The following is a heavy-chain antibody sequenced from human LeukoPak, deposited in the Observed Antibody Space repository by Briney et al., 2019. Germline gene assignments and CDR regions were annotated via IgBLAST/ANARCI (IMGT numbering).Heavy chain of an antibody. Sequence: GASVKVSCKASGYNFTDYYIHWVRQAPGQGLEWMGMINPTGGSTGYAQKFQDRVTMTRDTSTSTVYMELSSLISEDTAVYYCARVGGGCSGGSCYLFWFDPWGQGTLVTVSS. J-gene: IGHJ5*02. CDR3: ARVGGGCSGGSCYLFWFDP. D-gene: IGHD2-15*01. CDR1: GYNFTDYY. V-gene: IGHV1-46*01. CDR2: INPTGGST.